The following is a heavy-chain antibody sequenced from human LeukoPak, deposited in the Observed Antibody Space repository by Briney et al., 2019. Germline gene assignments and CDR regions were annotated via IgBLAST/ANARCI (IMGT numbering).Heavy chain of an antibody. Sequence: SVKVSCKASGFTFSNSAMQWVRQARGQRLEWIGWIVVGSGHTNYAQKFQERVTITRDMSTSTAYMELNSLRFDDTAVYYCAADTLQVGSWGQGTLVTVSS. V-gene: IGHV1-58*02. CDR3: AADTLQVGS. J-gene: IGHJ4*02. CDR2: IVVGSGHT. D-gene: IGHD5-24*01. CDR1: GFTFSNSA.